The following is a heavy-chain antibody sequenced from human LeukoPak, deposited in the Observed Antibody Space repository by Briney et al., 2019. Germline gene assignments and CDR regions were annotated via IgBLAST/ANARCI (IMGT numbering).Heavy chain of an antibody. CDR3: ARATSGESYYYYYMDV. J-gene: IGHJ6*03. V-gene: IGHV4-61*01. D-gene: IGHD7-27*01. CDR2: IYYSGST. Sequence: SETLSLTCTVSGGSISSSSYYWSWIRQPPGKGLEWIGYIYYSGSTNYNPSLKSRVTISVDTSKNQFSLKLRSVTAADTAVYYCARATSGESYYYYYMDVWGKGTTVTISS. CDR1: GGSISSSSYY.